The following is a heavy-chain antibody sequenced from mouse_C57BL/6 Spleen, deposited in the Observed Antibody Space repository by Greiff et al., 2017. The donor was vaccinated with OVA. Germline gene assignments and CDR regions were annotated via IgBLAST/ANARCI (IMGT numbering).Heavy chain of an antibody. J-gene: IGHJ4*01. CDR3: TGVGDYYAMDY. CDR2: IRLKSDNYAT. Sequence: EVKLVESGGGLVQPGGSMKLSCVASGFTFSNYWMNWVRQSPEKGLEWVAQIRLKSDNYATHYAESVKGRFTISRDDSKSSVYLQMNNLRAEDTGIYYCTGVGDYYAMDYWGQGTSVTVSS. CDR1: GFTFSNYW. V-gene: IGHV6-3*01.